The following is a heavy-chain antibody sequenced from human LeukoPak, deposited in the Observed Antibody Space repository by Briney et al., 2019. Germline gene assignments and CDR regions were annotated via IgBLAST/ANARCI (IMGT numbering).Heavy chain of an antibody. CDR1: GFTFTTYW. V-gene: IGHV3-74*01. D-gene: IGHD5-18*01. J-gene: IGHJ6*02. Sequence: GGSLRLSCAASGFTFTTYWMHWVRQAPGKGLVWVSHINSDGSITSYADSVKGRFTISRDNAKNTLYLQMNSLRAEDTTVYYCARDAVDTANAVWGQGTTVTVSS. CDR2: INSDGSIT. CDR3: ARDAVDTANAV.